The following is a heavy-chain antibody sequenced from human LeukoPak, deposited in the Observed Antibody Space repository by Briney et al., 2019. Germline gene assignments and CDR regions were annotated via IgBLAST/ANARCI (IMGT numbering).Heavy chain of an antibody. CDR3: ARDYYGPSHRYYYYNYMDV. CDR1: GGSISSGSYY. D-gene: IGHD3-22*01. J-gene: IGHJ6*03. CDR2: IYTSGST. Sequence: SETLSLTCTVSGGSISSGSYYWSWIRQPAGKGLEWIGRIYTSGSTNYNPSLKSRVTISVDTSKNQFSLKLSSVTAADTAVYYCARDYYGPSHRYYYYNYMDVWGKGTTVTISS. V-gene: IGHV4-61*02.